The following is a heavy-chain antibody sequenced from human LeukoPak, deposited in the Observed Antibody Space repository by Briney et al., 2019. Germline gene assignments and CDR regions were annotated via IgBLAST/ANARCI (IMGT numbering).Heavy chain of an antibody. CDR2: SYHSGST. V-gene: IGHV4-59*01. CDR3: AREYSTSSEGDYFDY. D-gene: IGHD6-6*01. J-gene: IGHJ4*02. Sequence: PSGTLSLTCTVSGASITTYYWTWVRQPPGKGLEWIGYSYHSGSTNYNPSLKSRVTISLDTSRNQFSLRLSSVTAADTAVYFCAREYSTSSEGDYFDYWGQGSLVTVSS. CDR1: GASITTYY.